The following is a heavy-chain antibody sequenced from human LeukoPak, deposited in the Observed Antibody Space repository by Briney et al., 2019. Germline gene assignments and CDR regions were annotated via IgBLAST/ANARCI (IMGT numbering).Heavy chain of an antibody. CDR3: ARGDIVVVVAAIRNWFDP. CDR1: GGTFSSYA. D-gene: IGHD2-15*01. J-gene: IGHJ5*02. Sequence: SVKVSCKASGGTFSSYAISWVRQAPGQGLEWMGGIIPIFGTANYAQKFQGRVTMARDMSTSTVYMELSSLRSEDTAVYYCARGDIVVVVAAIRNWFDPWGQGTLVTVSS. V-gene: IGHV1-69*05. CDR2: IIPIFGTA.